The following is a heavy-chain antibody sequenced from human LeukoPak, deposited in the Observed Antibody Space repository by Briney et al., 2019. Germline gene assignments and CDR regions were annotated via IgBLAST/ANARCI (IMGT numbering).Heavy chain of an antibody. Sequence: GESLKISCKGSGYSFNSHWIGWVRQMPGKGLEWMGIFHPGDSESRYSPSFQGQVTISADKSISTAYLQWSSLKASDTAMYYCARPASDFWSGYYSNAFDIWGQGTMVTVSS. CDR2: FHPGDSES. D-gene: IGHD3-3*01. CDR3: ARPASDFWSGYYSNAFDI. V-gene: IGHV5-51*01. J-gene: IGHJ3*02. CDR1: GYSFNSHW.